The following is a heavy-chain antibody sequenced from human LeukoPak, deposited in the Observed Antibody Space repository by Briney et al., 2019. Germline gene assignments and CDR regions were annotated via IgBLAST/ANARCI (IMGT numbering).Heavy chain of an antibody. CDR2: ISSSGSTI. CDR3: ARAFSSSWQGDYFDY. CDR1: GFTFSDYY. D-gene: IGHD6-13*01. V-gene: IGHV3-11*01. Sequence: GGCLRLSCAASGFTFSDYYMSWIRQAPGKGLEWVSYISSSGSTIYYADSVKGRFTISRDNAKNSLYLQMNSLRAEDTTVYYCARAFSSSWQGDYFDYWGQGTLVTVSS. J-gene: IGHJ4*02.